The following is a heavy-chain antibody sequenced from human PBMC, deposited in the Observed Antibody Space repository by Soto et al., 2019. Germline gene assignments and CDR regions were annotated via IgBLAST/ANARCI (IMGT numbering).Heavy chain of an antibody. J-gene: IGHJ4*02. Sequence: QVQLVQSGAEEKKPGASVKVSCKASGYTFVTYAMHWVRQAPGQRLEWMGWINAGNGNTKYSQKFQGRVTITRDTSASPAYMELSSLRSEDTAVYYCARPGGCSYCYDYWGQGTLVTVSS. CDR2: INAGNGNT. V-gene: IGHV1-3*05. CDR1: GYTFVTYA. D-gene: IGHD5-18*01. CDR3: ARPGGCSYCYDY.